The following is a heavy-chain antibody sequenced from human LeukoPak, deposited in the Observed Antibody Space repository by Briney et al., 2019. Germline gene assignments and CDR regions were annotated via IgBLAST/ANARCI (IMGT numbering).Heavy chain of an antibody. CDR3: ARELPSITMVRGVKYYYYGMDA. J-gene: IGHJ6*02. V-gene: IGHV1-3*01. CDR2: INAGNGNT. D-gene: IGHD3-10*01. CDR1: GYTFTSYA. Sequence: GASVKVFCKASGYTFTSYAMHWVRQAPGQRLEWMGWINAGNGNTKYSQKFQGRVTITRDTSASTAYMELSSLRSEDTAVYYCARELPSITMVRGVKYYYYGMDAWGQGTTVTVSS.